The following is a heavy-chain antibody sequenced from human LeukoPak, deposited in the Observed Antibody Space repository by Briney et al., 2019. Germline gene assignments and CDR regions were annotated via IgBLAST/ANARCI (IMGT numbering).Heavy chain of an antibody. CDR2: IYYSGST. CDR3: ARIGYSRSWYYFDY. D-gene: IGHD6-13*01. Sequence: SETLSLTCTVSGGSISSSSYYWGWIRQPPGKGLEWIGSIYYSGSTYYNPSLKSRVTISVDTSKNQFSLKVSSVTAADTAVYYCARIGYSRSWYYFDYWGQGTLVTVSS. V-gene: IGHV4-39*07. CDR1: GGSISSSSYY. J-gene: IGHJ4*02.